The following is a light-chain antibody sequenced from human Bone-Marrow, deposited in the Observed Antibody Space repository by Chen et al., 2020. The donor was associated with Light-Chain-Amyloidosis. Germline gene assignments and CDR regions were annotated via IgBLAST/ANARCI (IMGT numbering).Light chain of an antibody. CDR2: DDS. CDR1: NIGSTS. V-gene: IGLV3-21*02. J-gene: IGLJ3*02. CDR3: QVWDRSSDRPV. Sequence: SSLLTQPSSVSVSPVQTATIACVGNNIGSTSVHWYQQTPGQAPLLVVYDDSDRPSGIPERWSGSNSGNTATLTISRVEAGDEADYYCQVWDRSSDRPVFGGGTKLTVL.